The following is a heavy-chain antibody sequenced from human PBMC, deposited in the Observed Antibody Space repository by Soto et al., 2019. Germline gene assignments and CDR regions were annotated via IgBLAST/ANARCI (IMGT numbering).Heavy chain of an antibody. CDR1: GFTIRNYA. D-gene: IGHD5-12*01. Sequence: EVQVVESGGDLVQPGGSLRLSCAASGFTIRNYAMSWVRQAPGKALEWVSGISGGSDRTYYADSVKGRFTIFKDNSKNTVYLQISSLRVEHTAVYHCEGSWTWGQGTRVTVSS. CDR2: ISGGSDRT. CDR3: EGSWT. V-gene: IGHV3-23*04. J-gene: IGHJ3*01.